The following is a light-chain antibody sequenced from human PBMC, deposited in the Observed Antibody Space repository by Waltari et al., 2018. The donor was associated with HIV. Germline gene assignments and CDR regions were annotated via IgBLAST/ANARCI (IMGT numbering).Light chain of an antibody. CDR3: SSYAGSNNYV. Sequence: QSALTQPPSASGSPGQSVTISRTGTSSDVGGYNYVSWYQQNPGKAPKLMIYEVTKRPSGVPDRFSGSKSGNTASLTVSGLQAEDEADYYCSSYAGSNNYVFGTGTKVTVL. CDR1: SSDVGGYNY. CDR2: EVT. V-gene: IGLV2-8*01. J-gene: IGLJ1*01.